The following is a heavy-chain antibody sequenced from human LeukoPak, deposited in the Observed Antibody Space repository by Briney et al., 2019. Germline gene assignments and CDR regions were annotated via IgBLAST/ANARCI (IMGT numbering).Heavy chain of an antibody. V-gene: IGHV3-7*04. Sequence: GGSLRLSCEASGFTFRSYWMSWVRQAPGKGVGWVANIKQEGSEKYYVDSVKGRFTISRDNAKNSLNLQMNRLRAEDTAVYYCARDFPHFKSGNWEEKVDYFDYWGQGTLVTVSS. CDR1: GFTFRSYW. CDR2: IKQEGSEK. D-gene: IGHD1-26*01. J-gene: IGHJ4*02. CDR3: ARDFPHFKSGNWEEKVDYFDY.